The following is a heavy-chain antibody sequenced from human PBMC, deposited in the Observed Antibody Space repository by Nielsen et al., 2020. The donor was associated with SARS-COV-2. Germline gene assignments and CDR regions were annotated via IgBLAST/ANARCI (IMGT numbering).Heavy chain of an antibody. J-gene: IGHJ4*02. Sequence: GESLKISCAASGFTFSSYAMHWVRQAPGKGLEWVAVISYDGSNKYYADSVKGRFTISRDNSKNTLYLQMNSLRAEDTAVYYCARDSSGYYGTFDYWGQGTLVTVSS. CDR3: ARDSSGYYGTFDY. CDR2: ISYDGSNK. D-gene: IGHD3-22*01. V-gene: IGHV3-30-3*01. CDR1: GFTFSSYA.